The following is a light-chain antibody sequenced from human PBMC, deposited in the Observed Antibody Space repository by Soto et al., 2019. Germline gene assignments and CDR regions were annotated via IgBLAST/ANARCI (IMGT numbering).Light chain of an antibody. CDR1: HSVLYGRNNKHY. CDR2: WAS. CDR3: QQYYDNPYS. Sequence: DIVVTQSPESLSVSLGERATIRCKSSHSVLYGRNNKHYLAWYQQKPGQSPKLLIYWASTRESGVPDRFSGSESGTDFTLTISSLQAEDVAIYYCQQYYDNPYSFGQGNKLEIK. J-gene: IGKJ2*01. V-gene: IGKV4-1*01.